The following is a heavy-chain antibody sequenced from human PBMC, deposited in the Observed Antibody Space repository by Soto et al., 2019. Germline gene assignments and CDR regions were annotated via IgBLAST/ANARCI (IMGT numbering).Heavy chain of an antibody. V-gene: IGHV1-69*08. CDR2: IIPIFGIA. J-gene: IGHJ6*02. CDR3: AREDRDRETGLVPAAIDGMDV. Sequence: QVQLVQSGAEVKKPGSSVKVSCKASGGTFSRYSITWVRQAPGHGLEWIRRIIPIFGIASYAQKFQGRVTITADESTSIAYMELSSLRSDDTAVYYCAREDRDRETGLVPAAIDGMDVWGQGTTVTVSS. D-gene: IGHD2-2*01. CDR1: GGTFSRYS.